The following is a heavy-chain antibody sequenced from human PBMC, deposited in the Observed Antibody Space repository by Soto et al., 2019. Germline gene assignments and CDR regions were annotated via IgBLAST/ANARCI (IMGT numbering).Heavy chain of an antibody. CDR1: GYTFTSYD. J-gene: IGHJ6*02. D-gene: IGHD6-13*01. Sequence: QVQLVQSGAEVKKPGASVKVSCKASGYTFTSYDINWVRQATGQGLEWMGWMNPNSGNTGYAQKVQGRVTRPRTTSISTAYQELGSLSSGDTAVYYCARGGQLPIYGMDVWGQGTTVIVSS. CDR2: MNPNSGNT. CDR3: ARGGQLPIYGMDV. V-gene: IGHV1-8*01.